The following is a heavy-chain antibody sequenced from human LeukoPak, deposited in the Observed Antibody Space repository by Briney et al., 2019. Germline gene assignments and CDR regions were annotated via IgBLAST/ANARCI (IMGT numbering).Heavy chain of an antibody. J-gene: IGHJ4*02. CDR3: ARTNGGYEYN. CDR1: GYTFSGSY. D-gene: IGHD5-12*01. Sequence: ASVKVSCKASGYTFSGSYIHWVRQAPGQGLEWMGRINPNSGDTNYAQKFQGRLTMTRDTSISTAYMELSRLKSDDTAFYYCARTNGGYEYNWGLGTLVTVSS. CDR2: INPNSGDT. V-gene: IGHV1-2*06.